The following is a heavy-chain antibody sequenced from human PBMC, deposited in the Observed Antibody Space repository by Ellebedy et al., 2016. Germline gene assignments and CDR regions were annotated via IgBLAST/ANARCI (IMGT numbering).Heavy chain of an antibody. CDR1: GFTFSAYS. Sequence: GGSLRLSCAASGFTFSAYSMNWVRQAPGKGLEWVSYISTDGTTIYYADSVKGRFISSRDNAKNSLYLQMNSLRTEDTAVYYCAREHSLRGVPHDFWGQGTLVTVSS. J-gene: IGHJ4*02. D-gene: IGHD2-21*01. CDR3: AREHSLRGVPHDF. V-gene: IGHV3-48*04. CDR2: ISTDGTTI.